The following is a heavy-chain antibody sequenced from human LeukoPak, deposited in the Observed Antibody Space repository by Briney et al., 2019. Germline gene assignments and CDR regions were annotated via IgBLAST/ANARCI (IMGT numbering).Heavy chain of an antibody. CDR1: GGSFSGYY. CDR2: INHSGST. J-gene: IGHJ4*02. CDR3: AKTARGYYFDY. D-gene: IGHD1-1*01. Sequence: SETLSLTCAVYGGSFSGYYWSWIRQPPGKGLEWIGEINHSGSTNYNPSLKSRVTISVDTSKNQFSLKLSSVTAADTAVYYCAKTARGYYFDYWGPGTLVTVSS. V-gene: IGHV4-34*01.